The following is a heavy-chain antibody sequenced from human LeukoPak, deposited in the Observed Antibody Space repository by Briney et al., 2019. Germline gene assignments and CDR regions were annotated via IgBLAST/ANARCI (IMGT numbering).Heavy chain of an antibody. CDR2: INWNGGST. D-gene: IGHD5-12*01. J-gene: IGHJ6*03. Sequence: GGSLRLSCAASGFTFSSYSMNWVRQAPGKGLEWVSGINWNGGSTGYADSVKGRFTISRDNAKNSLYLQMNSLRAEDTALYYCARRGYSGYDSYFYYMDVWGKGTTVTVSS. CDR3: ARRGYSGYDSYFYYMDV. V-gene: IGHV3-20*04. CDR1: GFTFSSYS.